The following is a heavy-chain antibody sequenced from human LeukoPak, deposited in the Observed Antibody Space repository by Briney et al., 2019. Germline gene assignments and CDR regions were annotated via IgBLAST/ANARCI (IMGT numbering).Heavy chain of an antibody. CDR3: AKSDPPLPY. CDR2: IDSDGSSA. V-gene: IGHV3-74*01. CDR1: GLTFSKER. J-gene: IGHJ4*02. Sequence: GGSLRLSCSASGLTFSKERMHWVRPPPGGGRLWGSYIDSDGSSATYADSVKGRFTISRDNAKSTLYLHLNSLRAEDTGVYFCAKSDPPLPYWGQGTLVTVSS.